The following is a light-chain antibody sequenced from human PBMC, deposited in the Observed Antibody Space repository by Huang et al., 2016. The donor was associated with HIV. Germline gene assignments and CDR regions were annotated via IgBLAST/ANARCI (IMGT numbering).Light chain of an antibody. CDR1: QSVFHSSNNKNY. CDR3: HQYYSSPQT. V-gene: IGKV4-1*01. Sequence: DIVVTQSPGSLALSLGERAAINCTSSQSVFHSSNNKNYLSWYQLKPGQSPQLRIYWASTREFGVPDRVRGTGSGTDFTLTITSLQAEDVAVYYCHQYYSSPQTFGQGTKVEV. J-gene: IGKJ1*01. CDR2: WAS.